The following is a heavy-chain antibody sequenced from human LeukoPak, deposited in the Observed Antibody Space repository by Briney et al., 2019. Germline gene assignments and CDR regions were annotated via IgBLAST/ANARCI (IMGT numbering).Heavy chain of an antibody. CDR2: IYYTGST. CDR1: GGSISNSY. Sequence: SETLSLTCTVSGGSISNSYGSCIRQPPGKGLEWIGYIYYTGSTKYNHSLESRVTISVDTSKNQFSLKLNSVTAADTAVYYCARDAGTAKTNYYYVMDVWGQGTTVTVSS. CDR3: ARDAGTAKTNYYYVMDV. D-gene: IGHD3-10*01. J-gene: IGHJ6*02. V-gene: IGHV4-59*01.